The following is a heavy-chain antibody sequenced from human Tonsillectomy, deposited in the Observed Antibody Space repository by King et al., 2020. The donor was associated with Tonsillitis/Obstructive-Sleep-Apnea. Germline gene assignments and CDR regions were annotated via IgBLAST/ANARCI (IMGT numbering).Heavy chain of an antibody. V-gene: IGHV3-30*14. D-gene: IGHD3-22*01. CDR3: ARSQFSMIPVLPPDL. CDR1: GFTFSRHS. Sequence: VQLVESGGGVVQPGGSLRLSCAASGFTFSRHSMHWVRQAPGKGLEWVAVISYDGTKKFYADSVRGRFTISRDTSKNTLGLLMNSLKPEDTALYYCARSQFSMIPVLPPDLWGQGTLVTVSS. J-gene: IGHJ4*02. CDR2: ISYDGTKK.